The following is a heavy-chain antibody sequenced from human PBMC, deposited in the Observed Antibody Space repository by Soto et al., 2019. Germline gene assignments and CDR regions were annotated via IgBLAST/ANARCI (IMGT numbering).Heavy chain of an antibody. CDR1: GGTFSSYA. J-gene: IGHJ6*02. CDR2: IIPISGTA. V-gene: IGHV1-69*01. Sequence: QVQLVQSGAEVKKPGSSVKVSCKASGGTFSSYAISWVRQAPGQGLEWMGEIIPISGTANYAQKFQGRVTTTADESTSTAYMELSRLRSEDTAVYYCARSQGSSTSLEIYYYYYYGMDVWGQGTTVTVSS. D-gene: IGHD2-2*01. CDR3: ARSQGSSTSLEIYYYYYYGMDV.